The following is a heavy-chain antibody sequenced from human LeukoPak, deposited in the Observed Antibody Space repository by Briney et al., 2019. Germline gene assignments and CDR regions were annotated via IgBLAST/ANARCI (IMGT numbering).Heavy chain of an antibody. CDR2: IRYDGSNK. J-gene: IGHJ6*03. D-gene: IGHD1-26*01. V-gene: IGHV3-30*02. CDR3: AKDRHPRGYYYMDV. CDR1: GFTFSSYE. Sequence: GGSLRLSCAASGFTFSSYEMNWVRQAPGKGLEWVAFIRYDGSNKYYADSVKGRFTISRDNSKNTLYLQMNSLRAEDTAVYYCAKDRHPRGYYYMDVWGKGTTVTISS.